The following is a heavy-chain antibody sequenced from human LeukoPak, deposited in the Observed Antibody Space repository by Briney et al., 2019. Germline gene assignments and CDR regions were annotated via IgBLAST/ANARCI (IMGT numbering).Heavy chain of an antibody. Sequence: GGSLRLSCAASGFTVSSNYMSWVRQAPGKGLEWVSVIYSGGSTYYADSVKGRFTISRHNSKNTLYLQMNSLRAEDTAVYYCARNQEAGFREHHQNSLPLAMDVWGQGTTVTVSS. J-gene: IGHJ6*02. CDR1: GFTVSSNY. CDR3: ARNQEAGFREHHQNSLPLAMDV. CDR2: IYSGGST. V-gene: IGHV3-53*04. D-gene: IGHD3-10*01.